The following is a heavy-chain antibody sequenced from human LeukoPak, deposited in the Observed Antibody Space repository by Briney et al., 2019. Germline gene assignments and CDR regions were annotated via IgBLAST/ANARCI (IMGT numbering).Heavy chain of an antibody. J-gene: IGHJ4*02. Sequence: PSETLSLTCAVSGGSISSGGYSWSWIRQPPGKGLEWIGYIYHSGSTYYNPSLKSRVTISVDRSKNQFPLKLSSVTAADTAVYYCARTITGTTASIYFDYWGQGTLVTVSS. CDR2: IYHSGST. CDR1: GGSISSGGYS. D-gene: IGHD1-7*01. V-gene: IGHV4-30-2*01. CDR3: ARTITGTTASIYFDY.